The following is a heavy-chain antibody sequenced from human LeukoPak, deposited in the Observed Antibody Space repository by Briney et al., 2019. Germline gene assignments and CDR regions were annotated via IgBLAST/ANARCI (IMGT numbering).Heavy chain of an antibody. CDR3: AKDPGTAVSYGYPLDY. D-gene: IGHD5-18*01. V-gene: IGHV4-59*12. Sequence: SETLSLTCTVCGGSISSYYWSWIRQPPGKGLEWIGYIYYSGSTNYNPSLKSRVTISVDTSKNQFSLKLSSVTAADTAVYYCAKDPGTAVSYGYPLDYWGQGTLVTVSS. J-gene: IGHJ4*02. CDR1: GGSISSYY. CDR2: IYYSGST.